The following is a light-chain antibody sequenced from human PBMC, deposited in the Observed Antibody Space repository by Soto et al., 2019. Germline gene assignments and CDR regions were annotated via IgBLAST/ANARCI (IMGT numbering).Light chain of an antibody. CDR3: QQYNDYPLT. CDR1: QSISSW. CDR2: KAS. V-gene: IGKV1-5*03. Sequence: DIQMTQSTSTLSASVGDRVTITCRASQSISSWLAWYQQKPGKAPMLLIYKASSLESGVPSRFSGSGSGTEFTLTISSLQPDDFATYYCQQYNDYPLTFGQGTKVEIK. J-gene: IGKJ1*01.